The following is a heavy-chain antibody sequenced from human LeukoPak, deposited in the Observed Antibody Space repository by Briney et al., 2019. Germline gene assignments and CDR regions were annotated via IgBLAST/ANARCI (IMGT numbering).Heavy chain of an antibody. CDR1: GYTFTSYY. V-gene: IGHV1-2*02. D-gene: IGHD2-8*01. CDR2: INPNSGGT. Sequence: ASVKVSCKASGYTFTSYYMHWVRQAPGQGLEWMGWINPNSGGTNYAQKFQGRVTMTRATSITTAYMELSRLRSDDTAVYYCARDLRECTNGVCSGFEYWGQGTLVTVSS. CDR3: ARDLRECTNGVCSGFEY. J-gene: IGHJ4*02.